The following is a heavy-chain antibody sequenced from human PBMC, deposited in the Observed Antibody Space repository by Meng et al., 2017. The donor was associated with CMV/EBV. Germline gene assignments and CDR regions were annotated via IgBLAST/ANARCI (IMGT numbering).Heavy chain of an antibody. CDR3: ARDRDIVVVPGDPWFDP. CDR2: IYYSGST. V-gene: IGHV4-39*07. J-gene: IGHJ5*02. Sequence: QLQASGPGMVKPSPTLSRTCTVSGGSISSSSYYWGWIRQPPGKGLEWIGSIYYSGSTYYNPSLKSRVTISVDTSKNQFSLKLSSVTAADTAVYYCARDRDIVVVPGDPWFDPWGQGTLVTVSS. D-gene: IGHD2-2*01. CDR1: GGSISSSSYY.